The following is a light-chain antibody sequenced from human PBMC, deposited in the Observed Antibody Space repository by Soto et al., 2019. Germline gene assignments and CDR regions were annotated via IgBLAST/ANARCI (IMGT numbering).Light chain of an antibody. V-gene: IGKV3-20*01. CDR3: QQYGSSGT. J-gene: IGKJ1*01. CDR2: GAS. CDR1: PSVTNY. Sequence: IVLTQSPATLSLSPGERATLSCRASPSVTNYLAWYQQKPGQAPRLLIYGASNRATGIPDRFSGSGSGTDFTLTISRLEHEDFAVYYCQQYGSSGTFGQGTKVDIK.